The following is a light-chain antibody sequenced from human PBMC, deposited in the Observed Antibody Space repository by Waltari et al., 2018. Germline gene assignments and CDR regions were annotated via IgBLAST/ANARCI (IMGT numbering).Light chain of an antibody. V-gene: IGKV1-12*01. CDR1: QGLSGW. CDR2: STS. CDR3: QQAYRFPLT. J-gene: IGKJ4*01. Sequence: DIQMTQSPSSVSASVGDRVTVTCRASQGLSGWLAWYQQKPGKAPKRLIFSTSRLQSGVPSRFSGSGSGADFTLTISNLQPEDIATYYCQQAYRFPLTFGGGTKVEIK.